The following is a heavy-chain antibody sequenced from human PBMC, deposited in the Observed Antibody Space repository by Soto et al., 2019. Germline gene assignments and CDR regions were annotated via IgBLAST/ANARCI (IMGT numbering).Heavy chain of an antibody. CDR2: ISGSGGST. CDR3: AKGLNYDILTGCYRHFDY. V-gene: IGHV3-23*01. D-gene: IGHD3-9*01. J-gene: IGHJ4*02. Sequence: GGSLRLSCAASGFTFSSYAMSWVRQAPGKGLEWVSAISGSGGSTYYADSVKGRFTISRDNSKNTLYLQMNSLRAEDTAVYYCAKGLNYDILTGCYRHFDYWGQGTLVTVSS. CDR1: GFTFSSYA.